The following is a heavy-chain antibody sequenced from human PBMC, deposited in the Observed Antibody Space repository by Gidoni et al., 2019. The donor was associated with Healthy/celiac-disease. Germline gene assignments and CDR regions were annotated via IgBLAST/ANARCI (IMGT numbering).Heavy chain of an antibody. D-gene: IGHD4-17*01. CDR2: ISSSGSTI. V-gene: IGHV3-48*03. CDR1: GFTFSSYE. CDR3: ARGEGYDYGDHGWVAFDI. J-gene: IGHJ3*02. Sequence: EVQLVESGGGLVQPGGSLRLSCAASGFTFSSYEMNWVRQAPGKGLEWVSYISSSGSTIYYADSVKGRFTISRDNAKNSLYLQMNSLRAEDTAVYYCARGEGYDYGDHGWVAFDIWGQGTMVTVSS.